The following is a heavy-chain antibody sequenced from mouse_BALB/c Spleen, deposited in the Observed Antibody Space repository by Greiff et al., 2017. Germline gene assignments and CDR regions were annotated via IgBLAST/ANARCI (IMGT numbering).Heavy chain of an antibody. Sequence: EVMLVESGGGLVKPGGSLKLSCAASGFTFSSYAMSWVRQTPEKRLEWVASISSGGSTYYPDSVKGRFTISRDNARNILYLQMSSLRSEDTAMYYCARVRPTFDYWGQGTTLTVSS. V-gene: IGHV5-6-5*01. CDR3: ARVRPTFDY. CDR2: ISSGGST. J-gene: IGHJ2*01. CDR1: GFTFSSYA. D-gene: IGHD1-2*01.